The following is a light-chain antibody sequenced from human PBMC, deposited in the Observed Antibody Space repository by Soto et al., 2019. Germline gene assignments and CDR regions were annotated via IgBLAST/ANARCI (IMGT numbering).Light chain of an antibody. CDR3: QQYGSSTRT. V-gene: IGKV3-20*01. J-gene: IGKJ1*01. CDR2: DAS. CDR1: QTVSGNY. Sequence: IVLTQSPCYLSLSQGERATLSCRASQTVSGNYVAWYQQRPGQAPSVLIYDASSRAPGIPDRFSGSGSGTDFTLTINRLEPEDSAVYYCQQYGSSTRTFGQGTKVEIK.